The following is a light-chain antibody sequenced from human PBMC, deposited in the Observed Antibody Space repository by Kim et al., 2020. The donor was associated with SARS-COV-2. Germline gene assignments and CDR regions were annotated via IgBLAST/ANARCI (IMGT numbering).Light chain of an antibody. J-gene: IGLJ1*01. CDR1: SSDVGNYNL. CDR3: CSYAGSSTSV. CDR2: EVT. V-gene: IGLV2-23*02. Sequence: QSALTKPASVSGSPGQSITISCTGTSSDVGNYNLVSWYQQHPGKAPKLKIYEVTKRPSGVSNRFSGSKSGNTASLTISGLQAEDEADYYCCSYAGSSTSVFGTGTKVTVL.